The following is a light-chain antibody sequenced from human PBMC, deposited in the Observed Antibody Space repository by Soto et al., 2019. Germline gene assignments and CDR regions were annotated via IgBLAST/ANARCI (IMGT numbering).Light chain of an antibody. J-gene: IGKJ4*01. CDR3: QQYNDYPLT. V-gene: IGKV1-5*03. Sequence: DLQMTQSPSTLSASVGDRVTITCRASQSINSWLAWYQQKPGKAPKLLIYKASSLESGVSSRFSGSGSGTEFTLTISSLQPDDFATYYCQQYNDYPLTFGGGTKVEIK. CDR2: KAS. CDR1: QSINSW.